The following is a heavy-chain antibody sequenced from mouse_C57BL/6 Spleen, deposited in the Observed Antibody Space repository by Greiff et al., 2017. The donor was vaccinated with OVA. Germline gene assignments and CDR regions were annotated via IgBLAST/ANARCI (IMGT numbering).Heavy chain of an antibody. J-gene: IGHJ2*01. CDR3: ARQSLLFDY. D-gene: IGHD2-1*01. V-gene: IGHV5-9*01. CDR1: GFTFSSYT. Sequence: EVMLVESGGGLVKPGGSLKLSCAASGFTFSSYTMSWVRQTPEKRLEWVATISGGGGNTYYPDSVKGRFTISRDNAKNTLYLQMSSLRSEDTALYYCARQSLLFDYWGQGTTLTVSS. CDR2: ISGGGGNT.